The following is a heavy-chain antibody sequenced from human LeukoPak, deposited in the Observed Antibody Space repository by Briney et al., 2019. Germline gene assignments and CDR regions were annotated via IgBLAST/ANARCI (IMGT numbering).Heavy chain of an antibody. CDR3: ATYIASAGPQPYYYYYYMDV. J-gene: IGHJ6*03. D-gene: IGHD6-13*01. Sequence: GGSLRLSCAASGFTFSSYWMSWVRQAPGKGLEWVANIKQDGSEKYYVDSVKGRFTISRDNAKNSLYLQMNSLRAEDTAVYYCATYIASAGPQPYYYYYYMDVCGKGTTVTVSS. V-gene: IGHV3-7*01. CDR1: GFTFSSYW. CDR2: IKQDGSEK.